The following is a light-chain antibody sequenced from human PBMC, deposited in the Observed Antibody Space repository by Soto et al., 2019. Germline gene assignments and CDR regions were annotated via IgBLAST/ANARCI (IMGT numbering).Light chain of an antibody. V-gene: IGLV2-14*03. J-gene: IGLJ3*02. CDR1: SSVVGSTFNY. CDR2: DVN. Sequence: QSALTQPASVSGSPGQSITISCTGTSSVVGSTFNYVSWYQHHPGKAPRLIMSDVNHRPSGVSDRFSGSKSGNTASLTISGLQAEDEADYFCSAYSTGSTPVLFGGGTKLTVL. CDR3: SAYSTGSTPVL.